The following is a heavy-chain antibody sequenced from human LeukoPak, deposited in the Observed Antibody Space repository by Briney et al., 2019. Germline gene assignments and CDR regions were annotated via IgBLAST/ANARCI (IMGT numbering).Heavy chain of an antibody. D-gene: IGHD3-10*01. CDR3: ARGRYYGSGSYYYYYYMDV. V-gene: IGHV1-69*13. J-gene: IGHJ6*03. Sequence: SVKVSCKASGGTFSNYGIGWVRQAPGQGLEWMGGIIPIFGTANYAQKFQGRVTITADESTSTAYMELSSLRSEDTAVYYCARGRYYGSGSYYYYYYMDVWGKGTTVTVSS. CDR1: GGTFSNYG. CDR2: IIPIFGTA.